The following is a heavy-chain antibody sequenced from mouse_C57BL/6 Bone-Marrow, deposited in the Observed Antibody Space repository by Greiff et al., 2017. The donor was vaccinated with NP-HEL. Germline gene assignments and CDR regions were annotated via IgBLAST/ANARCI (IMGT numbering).Heavy chain of an antibody. CDR3: ARWGTAVVATPYYFDY. V-gene: IGHV1-9*01. CDR2: ILPGSGST. J-gene: IGHJ2*01. D-gene: IGHD1-1*01. CDR1: GYTFTGYW. Sequence: VQLQQSGAELMKPGASVKLSCKATGYTFTGYWIEWVKQRPGHGLEWIGEILPGSGSTNYNEKFKGKATFTADTSSNTAYMQLSSLTNEDSAIYYCARWGTAVVATPYYFDYWGQGTTLTVSS.